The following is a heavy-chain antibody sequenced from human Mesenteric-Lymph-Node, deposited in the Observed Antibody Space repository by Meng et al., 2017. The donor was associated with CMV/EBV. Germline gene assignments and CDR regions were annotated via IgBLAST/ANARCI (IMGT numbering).Heavy chain of an antibody. CDR1: GFTFSRYA. J-gene: IGHJ5*02. V-gene: IGHV1-69*01. Sequence: SGFTFSRYAINCVRQAPGQGLEWVGGMISVSGTANYAQKFQGRVNSTADESTDTAYMELRSLTFDDTAVYYCARGSPSGTYLGWLDPWGQGTLVTVSS. D-gene: IGHD1-26*01. CDR3: ARGSPSGTYLGWLDP. CDR2: MISVSGTA.